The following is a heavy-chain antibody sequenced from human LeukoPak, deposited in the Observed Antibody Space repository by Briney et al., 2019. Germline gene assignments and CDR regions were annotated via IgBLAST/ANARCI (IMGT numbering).Heavy chain of an antibody. CDR1: GFTFSSYA. CDR3: AKDHSWEIVMYYFDY. D-gene: IGHD3-16*02. CDR2: ISGSGGST. J-gene: IGHJ4*02. Sequence: PGGSLRFSGAASGFTFSSYAMSWVRQAPGKGLEWVSAISGSGGSTYYADSVKGRFTISRDNSKNTLYLQMNSLRAEDTAVYYCAKDHSWEIVMYYFDYWGQGTLVTVSS. V-gene: IGHV3-23*01.